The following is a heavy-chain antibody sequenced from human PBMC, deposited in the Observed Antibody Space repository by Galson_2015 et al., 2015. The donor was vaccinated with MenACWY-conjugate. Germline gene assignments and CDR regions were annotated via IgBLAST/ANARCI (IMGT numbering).Heavy chain of an antibody. CDR3: ARGLPYGPLFDLDS. J-gene: IGHJ4*02. Sequence: ETLSLTCSVSGGSFTSYYWNWIRQPPGKGLEWIGYIFYSGATNTNPALKSRATISVDTSKNQFSLKLTSVTATDTAVHYCARGLPYGPLFDLDSWGQGILVTVSS. CDR2: IFYSGAT. V-gene: IGHV4-59*01. CDR1: GGSFTSYY. D-gene: IGHD3-9*01.